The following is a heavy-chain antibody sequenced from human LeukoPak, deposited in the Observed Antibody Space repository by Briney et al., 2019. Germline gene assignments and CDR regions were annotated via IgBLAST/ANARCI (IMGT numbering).Heavy chain of an antibody. D-gene: IGHD3-3*01. CDR1: GGSISNSNW. V-gene: IGHV4-4*02. CDR2: IYHSGST. Sequence: SETLSLTCAVSGGSISNSNWWSWVRQPPGKGLEWIGEIYHSGSTNYNPSLKSRVTMSIDTSKNQFSLKLSSMTAADTAVYYCARDWSGLNWFDPWGQGTLVTVSS. CDR3: ARDWSGLNWFDP. J-gene: IGHJ5*02.